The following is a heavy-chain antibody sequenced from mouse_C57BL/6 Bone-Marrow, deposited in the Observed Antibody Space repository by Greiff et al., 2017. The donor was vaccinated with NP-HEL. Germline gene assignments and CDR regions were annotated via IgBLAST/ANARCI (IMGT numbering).Heavy chain of an antibody. CDR1: GYTFTSYG. Sequence: VQLQQSGAELARPGASVKLSCKASGYTFTSYGISWVKQRPGQGLEWIGEIYPRSGNTYYNEKFKGKATLTADKSSSTAYMELRSLTSEDSAVYFCASTNWGYAMDYWGQGTSVTVSS. D-gene: IGHD4-1*01. J-gene: IGHJ4*01. CDR3: ASTNWGYAMDY. CDR2: IYPRSGNT. V-gene: IGHV1-81*01.